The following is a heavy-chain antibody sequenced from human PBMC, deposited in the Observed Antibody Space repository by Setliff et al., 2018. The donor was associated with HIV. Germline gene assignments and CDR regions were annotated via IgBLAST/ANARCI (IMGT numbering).Heavy chain of an antibody. J-gene: IGHJ4*02. Sequence: SETLSLTCTVSGGSISSGGYYWSWIRQPAGKGLEWIGRIYTSGSTNYNPSLKSRVTISIDTSKNQFSLKLRSVTAADTAVYYCARDEHGYNSNWYGVDWGQGTLVTVSS. D-gene: IGHD6-13*01. V-gene: IGHV4-61*02. CDR2: IYTSGST. CDR1: GGSISSGGYY. CDR3: ARDEHGYNSNWYGVD.